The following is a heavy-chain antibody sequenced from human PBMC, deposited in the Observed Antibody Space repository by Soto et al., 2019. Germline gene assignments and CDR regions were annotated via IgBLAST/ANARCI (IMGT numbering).Heavy chain of an antibody. CDR3: ARGGSSSLDY. V-gene: IGHV1-2*02. Sequence: QVQLVQSGAEVKKPGASVKVSCKASGYTFTGYHMHWVRQAPGQGPEWMGWINPNSGGTTYAQKLQGRVTVTRDTSISTAYMELSSLRSDDTAVYYCARGGSSSLDYWGQGTLVTVSS. D-gene: IGHD6-6*01. CDR2: INPNSGGT. CDR1: GYTFTGYH. J-gene: IGHJ4*02.